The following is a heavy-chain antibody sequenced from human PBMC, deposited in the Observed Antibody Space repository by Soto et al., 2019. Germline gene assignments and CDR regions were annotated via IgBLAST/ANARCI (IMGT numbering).Heavy chain of an antibody. CDR3: ARERYSSSSICDY. D-gene: IGHD6-6*01. CDR1: GFTFSSYW. V-gene: IGHV3-74*01. CDR2: INSDGSGT. J-gene: IGHJ4*02. Sequence: EVQLVESGGGLVQPGGSLRLSCAASGFTFSSYWMHWFRQAPGKGLVWVSRINSDGSGTTYADSVKGRLTISRDNAKNTLYLQMNSLRAEDTAVYYCARERYSSSSICDYWGQGTLVTVSS.